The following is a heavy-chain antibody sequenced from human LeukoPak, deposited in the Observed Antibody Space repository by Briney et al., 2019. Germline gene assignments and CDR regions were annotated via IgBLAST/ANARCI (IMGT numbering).Heavy chain of an antibody. Sequence: SVKVSCKASGGTFSSYAISWVRQAPGQGLEWMGGIIPIFGTANYAQKFQGRVTITRDTSASTAYMELSSLRSEDTAVYYCASGYCSSTSCYHFDYWGQGTLVTVSS. V-gene: IGHV1-69*05. CDR2: IIPIFGTA. CDR1: GGTFSSYA. J-gene: IGHJ4*02. CDR3: ASGYCSSTSCYHFDY. D-gene: IGHD2-2*01.